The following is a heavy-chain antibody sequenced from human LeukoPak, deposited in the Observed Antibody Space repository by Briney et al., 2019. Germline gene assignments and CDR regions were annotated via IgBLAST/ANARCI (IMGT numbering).Heavy chain of an antibody. CDR1: GFTFSSYG. D-gene: IGHD4-11*01. CDR2: ISYDGSNK. CDR3: ARDAWMTTVTYFDY. J-gene: IGHJ4*02. Sequence: GGSLRLSCAASGFTFSSYGMHWVRQAPGKGLEWVAVISYDGSNKYYADSVKGRFTISRDNSKNTLYLQMNSLRAEDTAVYYCARDAWMTTVTYFDYWGQGTLVTVSS. V-gene: IGHV3-30*03.